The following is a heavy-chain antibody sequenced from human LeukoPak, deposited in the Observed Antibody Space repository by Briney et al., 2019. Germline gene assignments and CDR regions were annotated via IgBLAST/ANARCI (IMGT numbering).Heavy chain of an antibody. CDR2: ISSTGDTK. CDR3: ATVRVASAIDY. Sequence: EPGGSLRLSCAASGFTFSSYEMYWVRQVPGKGLEWVSYISSTGDTKYYADSVKGRFTISRDNAKNSLYLQMNSLRAEDTAVYYCATVRVASAIDYWGQGALVTVSS. CDR1: GFTFSSYE. D-gene: IGHD5-12*01. V-gene: IGHV3-48*03. J-gene: IGHJ4*02.